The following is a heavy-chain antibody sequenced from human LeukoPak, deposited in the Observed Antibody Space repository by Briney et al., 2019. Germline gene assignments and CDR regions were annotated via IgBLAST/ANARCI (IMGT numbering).Heavy chain of an antibody. D-gene: IGHD3-22*01. J-gene: IGHJ4*02. CDR3: ARHSIGGSSGYYYRVSPQYYFDY. Sequence: SETLSLTCTVSGGSISSSSYYWGWIRQPPGKGLEWIGSIYYSGSTYYNPSLKSRVTISVDTSKNQFSLKLSSVTAADTAVYYCARHSIGGSSGYYYRVSPQYYFDYWGQGTLVTVSS. CDR1: GGSISSSSYY. V-gene: IGHV4-39*01. CDR2: IYYSGST.